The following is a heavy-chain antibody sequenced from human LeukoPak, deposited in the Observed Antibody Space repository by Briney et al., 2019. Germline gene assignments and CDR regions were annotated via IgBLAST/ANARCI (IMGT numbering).Heavy chain of an antibody. J-gene: IGHJ4*02. CDR1: GFTFSSYA. CDR3: AKDGSRVDYYGSGSPGWCFDY. CDR2: ISGSGGST. Sequence: PGGSLRLSCAASGFTFSSYAMSWVRQAPGKGLEWVSAISGSGGSTYYADSVKGRFTISRDNSKNTLYLQMNSLRAEDTAVYYCAKDGSRVDYYGSGSPGWCFDYWGQGTLVTVSS. D-gene: IGHD3-10*01. V-gene: IGHV3-23*01.